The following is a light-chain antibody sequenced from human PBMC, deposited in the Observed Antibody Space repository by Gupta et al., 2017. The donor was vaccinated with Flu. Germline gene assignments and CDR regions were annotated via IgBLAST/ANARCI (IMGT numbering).Light chain of an antibody. CDR3: QQSYSTPFT. CDR2: AAS. CDR1: QTITNY. V-gene: IGKV1-39*01. Sequence: DIQVTQSPSSLSASVGDRVTITCRASQTITNYLNWYQQKSERAPKLLIYAASILQSGVPSRFSGSGSGTDFTRTISSLQPEDFATYYCQQSYSTPFTFGPGTNVDI. J-gene: IGKJ3*01.